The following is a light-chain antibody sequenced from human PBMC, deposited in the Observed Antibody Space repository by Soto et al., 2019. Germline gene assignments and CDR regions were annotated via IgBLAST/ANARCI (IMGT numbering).Light chain of an antibody. Sequence: DIQMTQSPSSLSASVGDRVTITCQASQDISNYLNWYQQKPGKAPKLLIYDASNLETGVPSRFSGSGSGTDFTFTISSLQPEDIATYYCQQPWVFGGGTKVEIK. CDR2: DAS. CDR1: QDISNY. V-gene: IGKV1-33*01. CDR3: QQPWV. J-gene: IGKJ4*01.